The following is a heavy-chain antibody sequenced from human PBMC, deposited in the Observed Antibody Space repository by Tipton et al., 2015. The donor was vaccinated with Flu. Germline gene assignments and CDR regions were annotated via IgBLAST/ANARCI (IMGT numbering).Heavy chain of an antibody. Sequence: LRLSCTVPGDSISSYYCTWIRQPAGKGLEWIGRISTSGNTNYNPSLKSRVTMSVDTSKNQFSLKLTSVTAADTAVYYRARDLSSSSLLYWYFHLWGRGTLVTVSS. CDR2: ISTSGNT. V-gene: IGHV4-4*07. D-gene: IGHD6-13*01. CDR3: ARDLSSSSLLYWYFHL. J-gene: IGHJ2*01. CDR1: GDSISSYY.